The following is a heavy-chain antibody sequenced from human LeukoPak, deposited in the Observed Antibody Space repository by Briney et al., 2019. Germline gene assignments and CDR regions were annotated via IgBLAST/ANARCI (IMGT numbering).Heavy chain of an antibody. CDR1: GFTVSSNY. CDR2: INWNGGSR. J-gene: IGHJ4*02. V-gene: IGHV3-20*04. Sequence: GGSLRLSCAASGFTVSSNYMSWVRQAPGKGLEWVSGINWNGGSRGYADSVKGRFTISRDNAKNSLYLQMNSLRAEDTALYYCARSRHSFDSTGFPHYWGQGTLVTVSS. CDR3: ARSRHSFDSTGFPHY. D-gene: IGHD3-22*01.